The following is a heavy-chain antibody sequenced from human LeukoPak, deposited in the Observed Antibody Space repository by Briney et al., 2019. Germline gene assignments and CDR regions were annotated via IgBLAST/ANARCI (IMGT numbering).Heavy chain of an antibody. CDR2: INHSGST. CDR3: ARGSSGSSFPLGY. D-gene: IGHD1-26*01. CDR1: GGSFSGYY. Sequence: SETLSLTCAVYGGSFSGYYWSWIRQPPGKGLEWIGEINHSGSTNYNPSLKSRVTISVDTSKNQFSLKLSSVTAADTAVYYCARGSSGSSFPLGYWGQGTQVTVSS. V-gene: IGHV4-34*01. J-gene: IGHJ4*02.